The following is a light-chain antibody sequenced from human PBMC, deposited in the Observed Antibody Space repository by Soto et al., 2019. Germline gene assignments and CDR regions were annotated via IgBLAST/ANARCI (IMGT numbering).Light chain of an antibody. V-gene: IGKV1-12*01. CDR1: QGISSR. CDR2: TAS. J-gene: IGKJ4*01. CDR3: QQGSSCQLS. Sequence: DIQMTQSPSSVSASVGDRVTITCRASQGISSRLAWYQQKPGKAPKLLIYTASSLQSGVPSRFSGSGSKKGWTLTISALQPEDFGTYYCQQGSSCQLSLGGGATVDIK.